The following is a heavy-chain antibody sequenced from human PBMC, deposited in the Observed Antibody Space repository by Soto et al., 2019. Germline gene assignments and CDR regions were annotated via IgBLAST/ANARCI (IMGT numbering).Heavy chain of an antibody. CDR1: GYTFTSYG. Sequence: APVKVSCKASGYTFTSYGISWVRQAPGQGLEWMGWISAYNGNTNYAQKLQGRVTMTTDTSTSTAYMELRSLRSDDTAVYYCARDSAGPDYYGMDVCGQGTTVTVSS. D-gene: IGHD1-26*01. V-gene: IGHV1-18*01. CDR3: ARDSAGPDYYGMDV. J-gene: IGHJ6*02. CDR2: ISAYNGNT.